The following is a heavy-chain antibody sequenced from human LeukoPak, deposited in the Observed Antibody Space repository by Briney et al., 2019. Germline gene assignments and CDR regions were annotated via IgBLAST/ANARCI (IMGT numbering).Heavy chain of an antibody. CDR1: GFTFGDYA. Sequence: GGSLRLSCTASGFTFGDYAMSWLRQAPGKGLEWVGFIRSKAYGGTTEYAASVKGRFTISRDDSKSIAYLQMNSLKTEDTAVYYCTRPGTVYYYYMDVWGKGTTVTVSS. J-gene: IGHJ6*03. CDR3: TRPGTVYYYYMDV. D-gene: IGHD6-13*01. CDR2: IRSKAYGGTT. V-gene: IGHV3-49*03.